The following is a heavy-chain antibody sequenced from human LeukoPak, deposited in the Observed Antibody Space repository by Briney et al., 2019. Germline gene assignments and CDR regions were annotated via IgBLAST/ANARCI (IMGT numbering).Heavy chain of an antibody. V-gene: IGHV3-20*04. D-gene: IGHD3-10*01. CDR2: INWNGGST. CDR1: GFTFDDYG. CDR3: ARAAETYYGSGSYYFDY. Sequence: GGSLRLSCAASGFTFDDYGMSWVRQAPGKGLEWVSGINWNGGSTGYADSVKGRFTISRDNAKNSLYLQMNSLRAEDTALYYCARAAETYYGSGSYYFDYWGQGTLVTVSS. J-gene: IGHJ4*02.